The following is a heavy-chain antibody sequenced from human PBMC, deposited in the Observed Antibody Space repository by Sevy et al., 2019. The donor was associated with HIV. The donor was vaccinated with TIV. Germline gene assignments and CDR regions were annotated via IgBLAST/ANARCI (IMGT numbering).Heavy chain of an antibody. CDR1: GFTFSSYT. D-gene: IGHD3-22*01. V-gene: IGHV3-21*01. J-gene: IGHJ3*02. Sequence: GGSLRLSCAASGFTFSSYTMNWVRQAPGKGLEWVSSINSSSSYIYYADSVKGRFTISRDNAKNSLYLQMNSLRAEDTAVYYCAGYYYDSSSYYWDAFHIWGHGTMVTVSS. CDR2: INSSSSYI. CDR3: AGYYYDSSSYYWDAFHI.